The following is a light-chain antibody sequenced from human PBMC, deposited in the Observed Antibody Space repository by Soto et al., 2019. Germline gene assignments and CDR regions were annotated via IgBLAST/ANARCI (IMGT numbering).Light chain of an antibody. Sequence: QSALTQPPSVSGAPGQRVTISCTGSSSNIGAGYDVHWYQQLPGTAPKLLIYGNSNRPSGVPDRFSGSKSGTSASLAITGLQAEDEADYYCQSYDSSLRGGPFVFGTATKLTVL. CDR1: SSNIGAGYD. CDR2: GNS. J-gene: IGLJ1*01. CDR3: QSYDSSLRGGPFV. V-gene: IGLV1-40*01.